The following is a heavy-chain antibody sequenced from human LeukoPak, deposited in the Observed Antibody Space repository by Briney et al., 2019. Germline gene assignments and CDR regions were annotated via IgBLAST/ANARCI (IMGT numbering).Heavy chain of an antibody. J-gene: IGHJ5*02. CDR1: GGSISSYY. CDR2: IYHNGST. CDR3: ARRIRQWLVWFDP. D-gene: IGHD6-19*01. Sequence: SETLSLTCTVSGGSISSYYWSWIRQPPGKGLEWIGEIYHNGSTNYNPSLKSRVTISVDKSNNHFSLNLSSVTAADTAVYYCARRIRQWLVWFDPWGQGTLVIVSS. V-gene: IGHV4-59*12.